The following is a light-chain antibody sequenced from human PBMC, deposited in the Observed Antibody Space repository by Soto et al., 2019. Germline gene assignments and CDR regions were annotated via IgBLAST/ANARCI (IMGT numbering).Light chain of an antibody. Sequence: QSALTQPASVSGSPGQSITISCTGSNSDIGAYDYVSWYQQHPGKPPTLLIYEVTFRSSGVPNRLSGSKSGNTATLTISGLLTEDEADYYCGSYASATLIFGGGTKLTVL. CDR1: NSDIGAYDY. CDR3: GSYASATLI. CDR2: EVT. V-gene: IGLV2-14*01. J-gene: IGLJ2*01.